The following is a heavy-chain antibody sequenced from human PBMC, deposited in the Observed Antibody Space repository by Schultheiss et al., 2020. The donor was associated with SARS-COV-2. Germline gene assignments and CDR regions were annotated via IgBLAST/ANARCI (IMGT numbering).Heavy chain of an antibody. D-gene: IGHD2-2*01. CDR3: ARGEYQLLLS. V-gene: IGHV4-34*01. CDR1: GGSISSYY. CDR2: INHSGST. Sequence: SQTLSLTCTVSGGSISSYYWGWIRQPPGKGLEWIGEINHSGSTYYNPSLKSRVTISVDTSKNQFSLKLSSVTAADTAVYYCARGEYQLLLSWGQGTLVTVSS. J-gene: IGHJ5*02.